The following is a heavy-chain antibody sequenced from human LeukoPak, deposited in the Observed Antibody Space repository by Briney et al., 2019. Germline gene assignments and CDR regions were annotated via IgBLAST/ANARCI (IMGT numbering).Heavy chain of an antibody. CDR3: ARPKSSGWWPFDY. V-gene: IGHV4-39*01. J-gene: IGHJ4*02. D-gene: IGHD6-19*01. CDR2: IFYSGST. CDR1: GGSISRSNYY. Sequence: SETLSLTCTVSGGSISRSNYYWAWIRQPPGKGLGWIGSIFYSGSTYYNPSLKSRVTISVDTSKNQFSLELSSVTAADTAVYYCARPKSSGWWPFDYWGQGTLVTVSS.